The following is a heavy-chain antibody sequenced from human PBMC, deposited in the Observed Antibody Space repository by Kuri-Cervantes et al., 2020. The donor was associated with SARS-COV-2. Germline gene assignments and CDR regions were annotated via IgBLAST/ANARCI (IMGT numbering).Heavy chain of an antibody. V-gene: IGHV3-30-3*01. D-gene: IGHD4-17*01. CDR2: ISYDGSNK. J-gene: IGHJ6*02. Sequence: GGSLRLSCAASGFTFSSYAMHWVRQAPGKGLEWVAVISYDGSNKYYADSVKGRFTISRDNSKNTLYLQMNSLRAEDTAVYYCARVLRVRRYYYYYGMDVWGQGTTVTVSS. CDR3: ARVLRVRRYYYYYGMDV. CDR1: GFTFSSYA.